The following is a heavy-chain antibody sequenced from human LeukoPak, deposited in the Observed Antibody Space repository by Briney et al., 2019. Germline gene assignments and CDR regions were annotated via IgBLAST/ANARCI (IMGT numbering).Heavy chain of an antibody. Sequence: GGSLRLSCAASGFTFSSYSMNWVRQAPGKGLEWVSSISSSSSYIYYADSVKGRFTISRDNAKNTLYLQMNSLRAEDTAVYYCARLSSSWSFDYWGQGTLVTVSS. V-gene: IGHV3-21*01. CDR3: ARLSSSWSFDY. J-gene: IGHJ4*02. D-gene: IGHD6-13*01. CDR1: GFTFSSYS. CDR2: ISSSSSYI.